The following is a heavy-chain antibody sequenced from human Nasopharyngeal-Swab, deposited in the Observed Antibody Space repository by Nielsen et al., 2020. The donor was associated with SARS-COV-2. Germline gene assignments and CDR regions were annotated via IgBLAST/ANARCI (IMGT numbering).Heavy chain of an antibody. CDR3: AKVLYSLLDY. D-gene: IGHD3-16*01. V-gene: IGHV1-69*13. J-gene: IGHJ4*02. CDR1: GGTFSSYS. Sequence: SVKVSCKASGGTFSSYSISWVRQAPGQGLEWMGGIIPIFGTANYAQKFQGRVTITADESTSTAYMELNSLRAEDTAVYYCAKVLYSLLDYWGQGTLVTVSS. CDR2: IIPIFGTA.